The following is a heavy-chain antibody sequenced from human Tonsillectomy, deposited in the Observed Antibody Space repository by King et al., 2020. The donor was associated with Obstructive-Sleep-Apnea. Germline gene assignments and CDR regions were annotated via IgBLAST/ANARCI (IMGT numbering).Heavy chain of an antibody. J-gene: IGHJ4*02. CDR3: AKDEADMEGLAGVFDY. CDR1: GVSVSTITYY. CDR2: IYYSGTT. Sequence: LQLQESGPGLVKPSETLSLTCTVSGVSVSTITYYWAWIRQPPGKGLEGIGSIYYSGTTYYNPSLQSRVTISVDTAKNQFSLKLSSVTAADMAVYYCAKDEADMEGLAGVFDYWGQGALVTVSS. D-gene: IGHD2-15*01. V-gene: IGHV4-39*07.